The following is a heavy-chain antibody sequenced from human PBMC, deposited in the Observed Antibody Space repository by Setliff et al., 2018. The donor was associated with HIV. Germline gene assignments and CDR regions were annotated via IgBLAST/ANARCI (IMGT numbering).Heavy chain of an antibody. D-gene: IGHD3-16*01. CDR3: ARVAGGSDAFDI. J-gene: IGHJ3*02. CDR1: GFIFTHYY. Sequence: ASVKVSCKASGFIFTHYYIHWVRQAPGQGLEWLGIINPSGGSTSYAQKFQGRVTMTRDTSTSTVYMELSSLRSEDTAVYYCARVAGGSDAFDIWGQGTMVTVSS. V-gene: IGHV1-46*01. CDR2: INPSGGST.